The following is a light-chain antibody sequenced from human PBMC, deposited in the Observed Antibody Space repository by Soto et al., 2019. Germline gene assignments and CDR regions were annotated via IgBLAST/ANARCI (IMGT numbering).Light chain of an antibody. Sequence: NFMLTQPHSVSESPGKTLTISCTRSRGSIASNYVQWYQQRPGSAPTTVIYEDNQRPSGVPDRFSGSIDSSSNSASLTISGLKTDDEADYYCQSYDSSNPVVFGGGPKLTVL. CDR3: QSYDSSNPVV. CDR1: RGSIASNY. V-gene: IGLV6-57*04. CDR2: EDN. J-gene: IGLJ2*01.